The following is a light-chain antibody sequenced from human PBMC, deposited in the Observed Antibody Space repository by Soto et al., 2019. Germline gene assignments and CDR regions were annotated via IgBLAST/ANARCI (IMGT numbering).Light chain of an antibody. Sequence: QSALTQPPSAYGSPGQSVTISCTGTSRDVGGYDYVSWYQQHPGKAPKLMIYEVTKRPSGVPDRFSGSKSGNTASLTVSGLQAEDEADYYCSSFAGSNTFDLVFGGGTKLTVL. CDR1: SRDVGGYDY. CDR2: EVT. V-gene: IGLV2-8*01. J-gene: IGLJ2*01. CDR3: SSFAGSNTFDLV.